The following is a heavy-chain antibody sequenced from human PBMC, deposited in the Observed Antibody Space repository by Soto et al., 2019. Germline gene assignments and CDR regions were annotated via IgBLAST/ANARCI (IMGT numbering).Heavy chain of an antibody. D-gene: IGHD5-12*01. CDR1: GFTFSSYR. Sequence: GGSLRLSCAASGFTFSSYRMHWVRQAPGQGLVWLSRVFAGGTVTNYADSVKGRFTVSRDNAKNTIYLQMNSLRAEDTAIYYCARDPGSDGHDWRFDHCGRGVLVTVAS. CDR3: ARDPGSDGHDWRFDH. V-gene: IGHV3-74*01. J-gene: IGHJ5*02. CDR2: VFAGGTVT.